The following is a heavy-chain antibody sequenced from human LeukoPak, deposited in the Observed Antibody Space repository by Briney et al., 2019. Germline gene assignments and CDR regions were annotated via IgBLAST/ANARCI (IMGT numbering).Heavy chain of an antibody. V-gene: IGHV3-15*04. CDR1: GFTFSDAW. CDR3: ITLRRGY. J-gene: IGHJ4*02. Sequence: GGSLRLSCAASGFTFSDAWMSWVRQPPGKGLEWVGRIESKTDGGTTDYAAPVKGRFTISRDDSRNMVSLQMNSLKTEDTAVYYCITLRRGYWGQGTLVTVSS. CDR2: IESKTDGGTT. D-gene: IGHD5-12*01.